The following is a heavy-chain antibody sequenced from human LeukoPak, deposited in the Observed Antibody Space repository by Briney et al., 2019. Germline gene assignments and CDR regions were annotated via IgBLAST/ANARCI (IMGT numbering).Heavy chain of an antibody. CDR1: GYTFTSYG. J-gene: IGHJ4*02. V-gene: IGHV1-18*01. CDR2: ISAYNGNT. CDR3: ARDTYYYDSSGYPFDY. D-gene: IGHD3-22*01. Sequence: ASVKVSCKASGYTFTSYGISWVRQAPGQGLESMGWISAYNGNTNYAQKLQGRVTMTTDTSTSTAYMELRSLRSDDTAVYYCARDTYYYDSSGYPFDYWGQGTLATVSS.